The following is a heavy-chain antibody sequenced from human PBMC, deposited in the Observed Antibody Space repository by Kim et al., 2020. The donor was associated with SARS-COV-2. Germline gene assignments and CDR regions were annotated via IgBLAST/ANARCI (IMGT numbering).Heavy chain of an antibody. V-gene: IGHV4-31*03. CDR3: ARVLGGSTSSWFDP. Sequence: SETLSLTCTVSGGSISSGGYYWSWIRQHPGKGLEWIGYIYYSGSTYYNPSLKSRVTISVDTSKNQFSLKLSSVTAADTAVYYCARVLGGSTSSWFDPWGQGTLVTVSS. D-gene: IGHD3-16*01. CDR1: GGSISSGGYY. CDR2: IYYSGST. J-gene: IGHJ5*02.